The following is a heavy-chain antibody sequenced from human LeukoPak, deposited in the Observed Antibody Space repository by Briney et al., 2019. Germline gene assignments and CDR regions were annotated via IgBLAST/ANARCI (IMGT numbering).Heavy chain of an antibody. CDR1: GFTFSSYG. V-gene: IGHV3-30*18. Sequence: GRSLRLSCVSSGFTFSSYGMHWVRQAPGKGLEWVAVISYDGSNKYYADSVKGRFTISRDNSKNTLYLQMNSLRAEDTAVYYCAKDRRYYGSGSYMDYWGQGTLVTVSS. CDR2: ISYDGSNK. J-gene: IGHJ4*02. CDR3: AKDRRYYGSGSYMDY. D-gene: IGHD3-10*01.